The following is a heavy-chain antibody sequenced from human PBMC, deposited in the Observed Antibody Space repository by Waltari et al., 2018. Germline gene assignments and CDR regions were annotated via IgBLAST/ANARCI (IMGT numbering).Heavy chain of an antibody. D-gene: IGHD3-22*01. J-gene: IGHJ4*02. Sequence: LQLQESGPGLVKPSETLSLTCTVSGDSNSSNTYSWAWVRQPPGEGLEWIATISYGGSTYYKPSLKSRVTISIDTSKNHYSLVLTSVTAADTAVYYCARRSRDSSGHFYSDYWGQGTLVAVSS. CDR3: ARRSRDSSGHFYSDY. CDR2: ISYGGST. V-gene: IGHV4-39*02. CDR1: GDSNSSNTYS.